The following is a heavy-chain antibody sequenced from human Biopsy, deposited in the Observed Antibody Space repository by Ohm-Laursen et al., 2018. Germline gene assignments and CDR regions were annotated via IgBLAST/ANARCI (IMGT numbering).Heavy chain of an antibody. Sequence: SDTLSLTCSVSGASMADYFWSWIRQPPGKGLEWIGIIYQTGNTYYNPSLKSRLTISGDASKNEFFLNLTSVTAADTAIYYCVRVRGIIPPGAFDFWGQGTKVAVSS. CDR2: IYQTGNT. CDR3: VRVRGIIPPGAFDF. D-gene: IGHD3-3*01. CDR1: GASMADYF. J-gene: IGHJ3*01. V-gene: IGHV4-59*08.